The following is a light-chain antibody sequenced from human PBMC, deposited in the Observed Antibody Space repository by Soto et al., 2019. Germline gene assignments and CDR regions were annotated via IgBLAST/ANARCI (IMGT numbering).Light chain of an antibody. J-gene: IGLJ3*02. CDR2: SIN. CDR1: YSNIGSNF. V-gene: IGLV1-44*01. CDR3: SSWDDSLDGPV. Sequence: QSVLTRPPSASATPGQTVTITCSGRYSNIGSNFVSWYQRLPGTAPKLLIYSINQRPSGVPDRFSGSKSGTSASLTISGLQSEDEADYFCSSWDDSLDGPVFGGGTKLTVL.